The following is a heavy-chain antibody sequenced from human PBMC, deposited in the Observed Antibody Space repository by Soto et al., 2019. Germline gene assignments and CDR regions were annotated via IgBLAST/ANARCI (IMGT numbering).Heavy chain of an antibody. CDR3: ARVRHGRSGWDGTLDS. J-gene: IGHJ4*02. CDR2: ISDSGTT. CDR1: DDSISAYP. Sequence: QVQLQESGPGLVKPSETLSLTCTVSDDSISAYPWSWIRQPPGEGLEWIGCISDSGTTNYNPSLKSRVTISXXAXRXXFSLNLNSVTAADTAVYYCARVRHGRSGWDGTLDSWGQGTLVTVSS. V-gene: IGHV4-59*01. D-gene: IGHD6-25*01.